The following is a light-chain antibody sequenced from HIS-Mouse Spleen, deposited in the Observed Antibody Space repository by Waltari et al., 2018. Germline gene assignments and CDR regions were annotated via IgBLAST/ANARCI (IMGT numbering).Light chain of an antibody. V-gene: IGLV2-23*01. CDR3: CSYAGSSTVV. CDR1: SSHVGSYNL. Sequence: QSALTQPASVSGSPGQSITLSCTGTSSHVGSYNLVSWYQQHPGKAPKLMIYEDSKRPSGVSNRFSGSKSGNTASLTISGLQAEDEADYYCCSYAGSSTVVFGGGTKLTVL. J-gene: IGLJ2*01. CDR2: EDS.